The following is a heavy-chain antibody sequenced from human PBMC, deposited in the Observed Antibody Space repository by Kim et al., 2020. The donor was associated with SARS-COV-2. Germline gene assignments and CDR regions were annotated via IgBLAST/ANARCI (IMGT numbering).Heavy chain of an antibody. CDR1: GYTFTTYY. V-gene: IGHV1-46*04. CDR3: ARDRSFGMGY. J-gene: IGHJ4*02. Sequence: ASVKVSCKASGYTFTTYYMHWVRQAPGQGLEWMGMITPSDGSTTYAQKLQGRVIMTRDTSTSTVHIELSRLTSEDTAVYFGARDRSFGMGYWGQGTPVTV. CDR2: ITPSDGST. D-gene: IGHD3-10*01.